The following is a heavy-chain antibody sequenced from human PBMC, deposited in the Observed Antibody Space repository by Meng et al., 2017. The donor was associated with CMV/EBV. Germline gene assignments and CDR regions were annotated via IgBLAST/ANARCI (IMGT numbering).Heavy chain of an antibody. J-gene: IGHJ4*02. V-gene: IGHV3-66*01. CDR2: IYRGDNT. D-gene: IGHD3-10*01. CDR1: GFNVRDKY. Sequence: EVPLGGSCGGLVQPGGSLRLSCAASGFNVRDKYMSLVRQAPGKGLEWVCIIYRGDNTYYIDSVKDRFTVSRDNSRNTMYLQMNSLRVEDTAVYYCTGDSVSNPNLDYWGQGTLVTASS. CDR3: TGDSVSNPNLDY.